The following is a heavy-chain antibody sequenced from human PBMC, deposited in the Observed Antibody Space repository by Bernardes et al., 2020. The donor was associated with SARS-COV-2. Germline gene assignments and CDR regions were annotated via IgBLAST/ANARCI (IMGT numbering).Heavy chain of an antibody. Sequence: GSLRLSCAASGFTFGSYAMSWVRQAPGKGLEWVSGISGSGGATFYADSVKGRFTISRDNSKNTLYLQMNSLRAEDTAVYYCTKRWADCTTSSCNPGYFDHWGQGILVTVSS. CDR2: ISGSGGAT. CDR3: TKRWADCTTSSCNPGYFDH. D-gene: IGHD2-8*01. J-gene: IGHJ4*02. V-gene: IGHV3-23*01. CDR1: GFTFGSYA.